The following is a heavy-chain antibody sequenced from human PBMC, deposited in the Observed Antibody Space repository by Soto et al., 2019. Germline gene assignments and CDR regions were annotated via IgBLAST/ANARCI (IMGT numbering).Heavy chain of an antibody. J-gene: IGHJ4*02. Sequence: GGSLRLSCAASGFTFSSYGMNWVRQAPGKGLEWVTYISSSSSTIYYADSVKGRFTISRDNAKNSLYLQMNSLRAEDTAVYYCASQSSEWLLFASWGQGTLVTVSS. V-gene: IGHV3-48*01. CDR1: GFTFSSYG. D-gene: IGHD5-12*01. CDR2: ISSSSSTI. CDR3: ASQSSEWLLFAS.